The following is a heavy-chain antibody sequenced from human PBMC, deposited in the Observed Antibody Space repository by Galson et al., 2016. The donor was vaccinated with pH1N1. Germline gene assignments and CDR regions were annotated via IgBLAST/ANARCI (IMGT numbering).Heavy chain of an antibody. J-gene: IGHJ4*02. CDR1: GFTFSTYW. CDR3: AREIYKSGSF. Sequence: SLRLSCAASGFTFSTYWMTWVRQAPGKGLEWVANIKQDGSDKYYVDSVKGRFTISRDNAKNSLYLQMNSLRGEDTAMYYCAREIYKSGSFWGQGMLVTVSS. V-gene: IGHV3-7*01. D-gene: IGHD3-10*01. CDR2: IKQDGSDK.